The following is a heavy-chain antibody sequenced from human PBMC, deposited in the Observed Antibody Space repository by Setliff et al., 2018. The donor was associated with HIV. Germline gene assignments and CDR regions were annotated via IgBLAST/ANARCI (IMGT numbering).Heavy chain of an antibody. D-gene: IGHD3-10*01. V-gene: IGHV1-69*13. Sequence: SVKVSCKASGGTFSSYVISWVRQAPGQGLEWMGGIIPVFGSPNYVPKFQGRVTISADASTSTAYMKLSSLTSEDTAVYFCAVMTMIRGDYVLDIWGQGTMVTVSS. CDR2: IIPVFGSP. CDR1: GGTFSSYV. CDR3: AVMTMIRGDYVLDI. J-gene: IGHJ3*02.